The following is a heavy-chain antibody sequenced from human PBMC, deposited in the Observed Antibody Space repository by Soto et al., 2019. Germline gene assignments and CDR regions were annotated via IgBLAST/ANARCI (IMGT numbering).Heavy chain of an antibody. J-gene: IGHJ4*02. CDR1: GFTFSGYW. CDR2: IKQDGSEK. D-gene: IGHD2-2*01. Sequence: EVQLVESGGGLVQPGGSLRLSCAASGFTFSGYWMSWVRQAPGKGLEWVANIKQDGSEKYYVASVKGRLTISRDNAKNSLYLLMNSLRAEDTAVYYCAKNNRYCSSTNFFVFDYWRQGTLVTVSS. V-gene: IGHV3-7*01. CDR3: AKNNRYCSSTNFFVFDY.